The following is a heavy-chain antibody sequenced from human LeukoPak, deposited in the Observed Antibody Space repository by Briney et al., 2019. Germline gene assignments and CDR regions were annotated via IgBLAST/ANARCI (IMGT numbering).Heavy chain of an antibody. D-gene: IGHD2-15*01. CDR1: GFIFSNFA. V-gene: IGHV3-30*02. CDR3: AKVLQYCSTGSCSYFDS. J-gene: IGHJ4*02. CDR2: IRYDGSDK. Sequence: GGSLRLSCAASGFIFSNFAMHWVRQAPGKGLEWVTFIRYDGSDKYYVDSVKGRFTISRDNSKNTLYLQMNRLRAEHTAVYYCAKVLQYCSTGSCSYFDSWGQGTLVTVSS.